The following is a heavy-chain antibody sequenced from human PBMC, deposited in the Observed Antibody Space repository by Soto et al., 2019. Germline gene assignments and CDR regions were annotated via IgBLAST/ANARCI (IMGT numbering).Heavy chain of an antibody. V-gene: IGHV3-48*04. J-gene: IGHJ4*02. CDR1: GFSFSSYS. D-gene: IGHD3-9*01. CDR3: ARDKDWAFDY. Sequence: EVQLVESGGGLVQPGGSLRLSCVASGFSFSSYSMVWVRQAPGKGLEWIAYIFVSSTTIHYADSVKGRFTVSRDNNQNSLFLLINSLRAEDTAIYYCARDKDWAFDYWGQGTQVIVSS. CDR2: IFVSSTTI.